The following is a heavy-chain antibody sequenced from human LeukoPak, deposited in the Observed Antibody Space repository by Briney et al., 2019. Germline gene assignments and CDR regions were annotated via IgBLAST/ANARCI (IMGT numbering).Heavy chain of an antibody. J-gene: IGHJ2*01. CDR1: GDSVSSNSAA. V-gene: IGHV6-1*01. D-gene: IGHD1-7*01. CDR2: TYYRSKWYN. Sequence: SQTLSLTCAISGDSVSSNSAAWNWIRQSPSRGLEWLGRTYYRSKWYNDYAVSVQSRITINPDTSKNQFSLQLDSVTPEDTAVYYCARAGNYSSYWYFDLWGRGTLVTVSS. CDR3: ARAGNYSSYWYFDL.